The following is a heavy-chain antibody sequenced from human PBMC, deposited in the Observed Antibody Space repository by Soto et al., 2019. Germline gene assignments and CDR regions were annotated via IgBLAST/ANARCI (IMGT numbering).Heavy chain of an antibody. CDR2: TYYKSKWYH. Sequence: PSETLSLTCAISGDKVSTSSATWNWIRQSPSRGLGWLGRTYYKSKWYHDYGLSVKSRIIINPDTSRNQFSLQLRSMTPDDTAVYFCSRDAVTMVRGVILEYYGMDVWGQGTTVTV. CDR1: GDKVSTSSAT. D-gene: IGHD3-10*01. CDR3: SRDAVTMVRGVILEYYGMDV. V-gene: IGHV6-1*01. J-gene: IGHJ6*02.